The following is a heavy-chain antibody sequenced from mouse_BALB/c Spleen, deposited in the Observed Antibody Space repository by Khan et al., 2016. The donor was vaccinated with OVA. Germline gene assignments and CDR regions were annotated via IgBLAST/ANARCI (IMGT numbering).Heavy chain of an antibody. CDR3: ARRNYFGYTFAY. J-gene: IGHJ3*01. CDR1: GYTFTDYY. CDR2: ISPGSGDT. V-gene: IGHV1-77*01. Sequence: QVQLQQSGAELARPGASVKLSCKASGYTFTDYYINWVKQRTGQGLEWIGEISPGSGDTYYNEKFKGKATLTADKSYNQAYMQLSSLTSEASAVYFCARRNYFGYTFAYWGQGTLVTVSA. D-gene: IGHD1-2*01.